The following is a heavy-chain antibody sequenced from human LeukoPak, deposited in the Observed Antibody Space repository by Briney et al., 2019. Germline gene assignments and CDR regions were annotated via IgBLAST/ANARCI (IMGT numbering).Heavy chain of an antibody. CDR2: IRYDGSSK. CDR1: GFTFSNYV. Sequence: GGSLRLSCAASGFTFSNYVIHWVRQAPGKWLEWVSLIRYDGSSKYYADSVRGRFTISRDNSKNTLYLQMNSLRAEDTAVYYCARYSGNYGLDYWGQGTLVTVSS. V-gene: IGHV3-30*02. D-gene: IGHD4-17*01. CDR3: ARYSGNYGLDY. J-gene: IGHJ4*02.